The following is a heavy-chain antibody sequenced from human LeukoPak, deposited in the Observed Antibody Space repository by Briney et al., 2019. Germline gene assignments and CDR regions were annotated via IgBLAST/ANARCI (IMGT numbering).Heavy chain of an antibody. J-gene: IGHJ5*02. V-gene: IGHV1-46*01. CDR1: GYTFTNYY. CDR2: SNPSGDST. CDR3: AIVVVPAAMRFDP. Sequence: ASVKVSCKASGYTFTNYYIHWVRQAPGHGLEWMGISNPSGDSTNYAQKFQGRVTMTRDTSISTAYMELSRLRSDDTAVYYCAIVVVPAAMRFDPWGQGTLVTVSS. D-gene: IGHD2-2*01.